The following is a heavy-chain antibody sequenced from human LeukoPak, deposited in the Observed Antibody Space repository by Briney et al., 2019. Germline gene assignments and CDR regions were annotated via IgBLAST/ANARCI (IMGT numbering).Heavy chain of an antibody. D-gene: IGHD6-19*01. Sequence: SETLSLTCTVSGGSISSGGYYWSWNRQPPGKGLEWIGYFYYSGNTYYSPSLKSRVTISVDTSKNQFSLKLSSVTAADTAVYYCARTTYSSGWANGFDIWGQGTLVTVSS. CDR3: ARTTYSSGWANGFDI. J-gene: IGHJ3*02. CDR1: GGSISSGGYY. V-gene: IGHV4-30-4*08. CDR2: FYYSGNT.